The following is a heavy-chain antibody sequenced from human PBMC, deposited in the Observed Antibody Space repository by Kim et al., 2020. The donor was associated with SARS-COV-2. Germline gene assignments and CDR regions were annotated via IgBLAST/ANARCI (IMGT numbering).Heavy chain of an antibody. CDR2: INNSWDT. CDR3: ARENDSGSYFFDN. J-gene: IGHJ4*02. Sequence: SETLSLTCTVSGGSVSSSRYYWSWIRQPPGKGLEWIGQINNSWDTNYNPSLKSRVTISIDSSKNQFSLKLNSVTAADTAVYYCARENDSGSYFFDNWGQRTLVTVSS. V-gene: IGHV4-61*01. D-gene: IGHD3-22*01. CDR1: GGSVSSSRYY.